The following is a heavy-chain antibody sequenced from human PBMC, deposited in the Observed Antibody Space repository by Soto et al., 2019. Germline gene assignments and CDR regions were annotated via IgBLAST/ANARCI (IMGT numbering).Heavy chain of an antibody. Sequence: PGGSLRLSCAASGFTFSSYWMSWVRQAPGKGLEWVANIKQDGSEKYYVDSVKGRFTISRDNAKNSLYLQMNSLRAEDTAVYYCARDGFIVVVVAATGFLDYWGQGTLVTVSS. D-gene: IGHD2-15*01. J-gene: IGHJ4*02. CDR2: IKQDGSEK. CDR1: GFTFSSYW. CDR3: ARDGFIVVVVAATGFLDY. V-gene: IGHV3-7*03.